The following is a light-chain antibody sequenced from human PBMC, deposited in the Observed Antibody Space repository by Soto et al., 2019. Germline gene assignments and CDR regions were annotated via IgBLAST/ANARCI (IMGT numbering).Light chain of an antibody. CDR2: GAT. Sequence: EIVLTQSPGTLSLSPGERATLSCRASQSVTLAWYQQKPGQAPRLLIYGATYRAAGIPDRFSGSGSGTDFALTISRLEPDDFAVYYCQQSGSSSLITFAQGTRLEIK. CDR3: QQSGSSSLIT. J-gene: IGKJ5*01. V-gene: IGKV3-20*01. CDR1: QSVT.